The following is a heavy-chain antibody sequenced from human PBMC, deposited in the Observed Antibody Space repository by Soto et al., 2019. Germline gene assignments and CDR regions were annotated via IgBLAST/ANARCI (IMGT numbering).Heavy chain of an antibody. J-gene: IGHJ4*02. CDR1: GGSINTFY. V-gene: IGHV4-4*07. Sequence: LSLTCTVSGGSINTFYWSWVRQPAGKGLEWIGRIFSSGSTSFNPSLESRVAMSVDTSKNHFSLNLSSVTAADMAVYYCAREGSYSAYNFAHGIQLWSFDFWGQGALVTVSS. D-gene: IGHD5-12*01. CDR3: AREGSYSAYNFAHGIQLWSFDF. CDR2: IFSSGST.